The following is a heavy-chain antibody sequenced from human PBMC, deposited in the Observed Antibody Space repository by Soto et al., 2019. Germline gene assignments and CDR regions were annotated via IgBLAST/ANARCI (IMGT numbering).Heavy chain of an antibody. CDR3: ARSHDYGAFGSDY. CDR1: GFPFDDYA. J-gene: IGHJ4*02. Sequence: GGSLRLSCAASGFPFDDYAMYWVRQTPGKGLEWVSGISWSGNNMDYRDSVKGRFTISRDNAKNTLYLQMNSLRAEDTAVYYCARSHDYGAFGSDYWGQGTLVTVSS. CDR2: ISWSGNNM. D-gene: IGHD4-17*01. V-gene: IGHV3-9*01.